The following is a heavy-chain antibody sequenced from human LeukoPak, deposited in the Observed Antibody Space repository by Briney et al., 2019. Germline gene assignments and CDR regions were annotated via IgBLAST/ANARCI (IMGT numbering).Heavy chain of an antibody. CDR2: IKSKTDGGTT. D-gene: IGHD6-19*01. J-gene: IGHJ4*02. Sequence: GGSLRLSCAASGFTFSNAWMSWVRQAPGKGLERVGRIKSKTDGGTTDYAAPVKGRFTISRDDSKNTLYLQMNSLKTEDTAVYYCTTTPGYSSGWYWYWGQGTLVTVSS. V-gene: IGHV3-15*01. CDR1: GFTFSNAW. CDR3: TTTPGYSSGWYWY.